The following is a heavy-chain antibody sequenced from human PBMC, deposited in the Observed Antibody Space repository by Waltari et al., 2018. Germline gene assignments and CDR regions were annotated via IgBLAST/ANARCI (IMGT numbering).Heavy chain of an antibody. V-gene: IGHV4-38-2*01. J-gene: IGHJ4*02. CDR3: ARTSGGELVY. D-gene: IGHD1-26*01. CDR2: IYHSGST. CDR1: GYSISSGYY. Sequence: QVQLQESGPGLVKPSETLSLTCAVSGYSISSGYYWGWIRQPPGKGLELIGSIYHSGSTYYNPSLKSRVTISVDTSKNQFSLKLSSVTAADTAVYYCARTSGGELVYWGQGTLVTVSS.